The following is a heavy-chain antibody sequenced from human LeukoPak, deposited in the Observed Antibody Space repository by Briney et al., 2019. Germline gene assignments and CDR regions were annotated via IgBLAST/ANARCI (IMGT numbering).Heavy chain of an antibody. CDR2: INTNTGNP. CDR1: GYTFTSYA. Sequence: ASVKVSCKASGYTFTSYAMNWVRQAPGQGLEWMGWINTNTGNPTYAQGFTGRFVFSLGTSVSTAYLQISSLKAEDTAVYYCARDLGSYDSSGADYWGQGTLVTVSS. D-gene: IGHD3-22*01. J-gene: IGHJ4*02. V-gene: IGHV7-4-1*02. CDR3: ARDLGSYDSSGADY.